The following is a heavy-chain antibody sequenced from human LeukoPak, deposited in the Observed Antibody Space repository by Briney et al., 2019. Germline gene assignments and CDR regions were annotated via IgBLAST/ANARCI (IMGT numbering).Heavy chain of an antibody. J-gene: IGHJ4*02. CDR2: ISSSSSTI. Sequence: GGSLRLSCAASGFTFSSYSMNWVRQAPGKGLEWVSYISSSSSTIYYADSVKGRFTISRDNAKNSLYLRMNRLRVEDTAVYYCARDMAAAGTIFDYWGQGTLVTVSS. CDR1: GFTFSSYS. D-gene: IGHD6-13*01. CDR3: ARDMAAAGTIFDY. V-gene: IGHV3-48*01.